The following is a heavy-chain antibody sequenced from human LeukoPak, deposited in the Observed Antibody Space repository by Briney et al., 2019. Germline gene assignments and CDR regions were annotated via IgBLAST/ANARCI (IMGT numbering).Heavy chain of an antibody. CDR1: GYTFTGYY. J-gene: IGHJ4*02. V-gene: IGHV1-2*02. CDR2: INPNSGGT. D-gene: IGHD4-17*01. CDR3: ARDRWVTTVNFDY. Sequence: GASVNVSCKASGYTFTGYYMHWVRQAPGQGLEWMGWINPNSGGTNYAQKFQGRVTMTRDTSISTAYMELSRLRSEDTAVYYCARDRWVTTVNFDYWGQGTLVPVSS.